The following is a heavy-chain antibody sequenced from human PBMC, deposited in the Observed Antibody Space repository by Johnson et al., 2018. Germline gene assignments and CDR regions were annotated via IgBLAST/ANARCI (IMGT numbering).Heavy chain of an antibody. Sequence: VQLQQWGAGLLKPSETLSLNCAVYGESFSGFYWSWIRQPPGKGLQWVGSFFHVGSTFSNPSLKSRVTISVDTSKNQFSLRLTSVTAADTAVYYCARAGSGWASAHDYWGQGSLVTVSS. D-gene: IGHD6-19*01. V-gene: IGHV4-34*12. CDR2: FFHVGST. CDR3: ARAGSGWASAHDY. CDR1: GESFSGFY. J-gene: IGHJ4*02.